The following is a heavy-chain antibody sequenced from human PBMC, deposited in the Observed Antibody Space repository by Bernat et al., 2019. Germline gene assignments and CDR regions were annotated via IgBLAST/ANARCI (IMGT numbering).Heavy chain of an antibody. Sequence: QVQLVESGGAVVQPGRSLRLSCAASGFSFKNHVMHWVRQAPGRGLEWVALIFDDGRHRLYADSLKVRFTISRDNSNNMLYLEMSSLSVDDTARYYCARAQPSGAWFRGFDSWGQGTLVTVSS. CDR1: GFSFKNHV. J-gene: IGHJ5*01. CDR3: ARAQPSGAWFRGFDS. V-gene: IGHV3-33*01. CDR2: IFDDGRHR. D-gene: IGHD6-19*01.